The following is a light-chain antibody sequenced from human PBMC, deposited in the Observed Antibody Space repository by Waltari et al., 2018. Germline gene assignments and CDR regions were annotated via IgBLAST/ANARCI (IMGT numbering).Light chain of an antibody. CDR2: DVS. CDR1: SSDFAVFNY. Sequence: QSALTQSASVSGSPGQSITISCTGTSSDFAVFNYVSWYQQHPGKTPQLMIYDVSKRPSGVSNGYTGSKSGNTASLTISGLLAEDVADYYCSSYTSNWVAGGGPKLTVL. J-gene: IGLJ3*02. CDR3: SSYTSNWV. V-gene: IGLV2-14*01.